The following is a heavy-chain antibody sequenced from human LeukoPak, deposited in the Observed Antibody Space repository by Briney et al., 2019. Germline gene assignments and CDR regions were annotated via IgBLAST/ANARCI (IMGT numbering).Heavy chain of an antibody. CDR1: GYSISSGYY. Sequence: SETLFLTCAVSGYSISSGYYWGWIRQPPGKGLEWIGSIYHSGSTYYNPSLKSRVTISVDTSKNQFSLRLSSVTAADTAVYYCARLWYGGNLLFDYWGQGTLVTVSS. D-gene: IGHD4-23*01. CDR2: IYHSGST. CDR3: ARLWYGGNLLFDY. V-gene: IGHV4-38-2*01. J-gene: IGHJ4*02.